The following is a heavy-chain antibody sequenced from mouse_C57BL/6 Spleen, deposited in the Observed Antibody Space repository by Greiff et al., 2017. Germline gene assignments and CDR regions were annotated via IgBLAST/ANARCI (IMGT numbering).Heavy chain of an antibody. Sequence: QVQLQQPGAELVKPGASVKLSCKASGYTFTSYWMQWVKQRPGPGLEWIGEIDPSDSYTNYNQKFKGKATLTVDTSSSTAYMQLSSLTSEDSAVYYCARRDDGYYVDFDYWGQGTTLTVSS. CDR1: GYTFTSYW. V-gene: IGHV1-50*01. D-gene: IGHD2-3*01. CDR2: IDPSDSYT. J-gene: IGHJ2*01. CDR3: ARRDDGYYVDFDY.